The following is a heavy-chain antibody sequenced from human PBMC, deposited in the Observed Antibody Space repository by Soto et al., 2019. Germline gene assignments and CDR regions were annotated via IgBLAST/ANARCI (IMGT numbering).Heavy chain of an antibody. CDR1: GYTFTRYT. V-gene: IGHV1-3*01. D-gene: IGHD2-15*01. Sequence: ASVKVSCKASGYTFTRYTMNWFRQAPGQRLEWMGWINPDNGNTKSSQKFQDRVIITRDTCPSTAYMDLSSLISEDTAVYYCARGIATGQLEPWGQGTMVTVSS. CDR3: ARGIATGQLEP. J-gene: IGHJ5*02. CDR2: INPDNGNT.